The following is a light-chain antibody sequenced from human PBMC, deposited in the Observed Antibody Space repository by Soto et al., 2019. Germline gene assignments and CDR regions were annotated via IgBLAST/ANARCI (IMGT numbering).Light chain of an antibody. J-gene: IGKJ2*01. Sequence: EIVLTQSPATLSLSPGERATLSCRASQSVSSYLAWYQQKPGQAPRLLIYDASNRTTGIPARFSGSRSGTDVTLTISSRDPEDFAVYYCQQRSNWPPMYTFGQGTKLEI. CDR2: DAS. CDR3: QQRSNWPPMYT. V-gene: IGKV3-11*01. CDR1: QSVSSY.